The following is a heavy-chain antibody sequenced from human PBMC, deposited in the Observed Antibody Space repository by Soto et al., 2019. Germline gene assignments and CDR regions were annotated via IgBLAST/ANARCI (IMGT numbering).Heavy chain of an antibody. Sequence: QVQLVQSGAEVKKPGSSVKVSCKASGGTFSSYAISWVRQAPGQGLEWMGGIIPIFGTANYAQKFQGRVTITADESTSTAYMELSSLRSEDTAVYYCARHGGDFWSGFRRYYYYYGIDVWGQGTTVTVSS. CDR1: GGTFSSYA. J-gene: IGHJ6*02. V-gene: IGHV1-69*01. CDR3: ARHGGDFWSGFRRYYYYYGIDV. D-gene: IGHD3-3*01. CDR2: IIPIFGTA.